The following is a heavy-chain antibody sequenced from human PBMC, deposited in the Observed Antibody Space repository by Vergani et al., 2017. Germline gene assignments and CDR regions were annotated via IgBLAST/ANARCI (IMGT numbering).Heavy chain of an antibody. CDR2: HSASDRRT. Sequence: EVQLLESGGGLAQPGGSLRLSCAASGFTFRNYAMTWVRQAPGKGLEWGSTHSASDRRTHYADSVKGRFTISRDNSKNTLFLHMNSLRPEDTAVYYCAKVGRSEVAGTFGACDIWGQGTMVTVSS. J-gene: IGHJ3*02. V-gene: IGHV3-23*01. CDR1: GFTFRNYA. CDR3: AKVGRSEVAGTFGACDI. D-gene: IGHD6-19*01.